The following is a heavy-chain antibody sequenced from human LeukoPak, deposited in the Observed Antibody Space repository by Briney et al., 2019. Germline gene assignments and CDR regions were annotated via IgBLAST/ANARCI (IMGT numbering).Heavy chain of an antibody. CDR1: GGSISSYY. J-gene: IGHJ4*02. CDR3: ARGSGYYSDPFDY. CDR2: IYYCGST. D-gene: IGHD3-3*01. V-gene: IGHV4-59*01. Sequence: PSETLSLTCTVSGGSISSYYWSWIRQPPGKGLEWVGYIYYCGSTNYNPSLKSRVSISVDTSKNQFSLKLSSVTAADTAVYYCARGSGYYSDPFDYWGQGTLVTVSS.